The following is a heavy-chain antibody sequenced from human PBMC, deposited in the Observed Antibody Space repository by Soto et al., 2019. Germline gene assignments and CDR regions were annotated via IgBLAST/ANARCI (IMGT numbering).Heavy chain of an antibody. Sequence: GGSLRLSCAASGFTFSSYGMHWVRQAPGKGLEWVAVISYDGSNKYYADSVKGRFTISRDNSKNTLYLQMNSLRAEDTAVYYCARELRIQLWSYYFDYWGQGTLVTVSS. D-gene: IGHD5-18*01. CDR3: ARELRIQLWSYYFDY. J-gene: IGHJ4*02. V-gene: IGHV3-30*03. CDR2: ISYDGSNK. CDR1: GFTFSSYG.